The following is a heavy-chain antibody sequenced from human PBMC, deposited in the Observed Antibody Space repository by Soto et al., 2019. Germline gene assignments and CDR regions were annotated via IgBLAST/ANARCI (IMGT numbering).Heavy chain of an antibody. D-gene: IGHD1-26*01. J-gene: IGHJ4*02. Sequence: PSETLSLTCTVSCGSITTYYWSWIRQPPGKGLEWIGYIYYSGTTYYNPSLKSRVTMSVDTSKNQFSLKLTSVTAVDTAVYYCASREIQGPIDYWGQGTLVTVSS. CDR2: IYYSGTT. V-gene: IGHV4-59*04. CDR3: ASREIQGPIDY. CDR1: CGSITTYY.